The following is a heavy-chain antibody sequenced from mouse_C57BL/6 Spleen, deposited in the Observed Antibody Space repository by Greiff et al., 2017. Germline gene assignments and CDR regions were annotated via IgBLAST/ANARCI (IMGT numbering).Heavy chain of an antibody. Sequence: QVQLQQPETELVKPGASVKLSCKASGYTFPSYSMHWVKQRPGQGLEWIGNINPSNGGTHSTEKFKSKATQTGDKSSSNAYMKLGSLTSEDSAVYDCARYNSGSSAWCAYWGQGTLVTVSA. J-gene: IGHJ3*01. D-gene: IGHD1-1*01. CDR2: INPSNGGT. CDR3: ARYNSGSSAWCAY. V-gene: IGHV1-53*01. CDR1: GYTFPSYS.